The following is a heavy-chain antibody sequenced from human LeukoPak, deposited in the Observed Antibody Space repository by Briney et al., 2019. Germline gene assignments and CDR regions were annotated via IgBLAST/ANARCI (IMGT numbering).Heavy chain of an antibody. D-gene: IGHD4-17*01. J-gene: IGHJ3*02. CDR3: ARWGYGDRKRVAFDI. CDR1: GFTFDDYA. CDR2: ISWNSGSI. V-gene: IGHV3-9*01. Sequence: TGGSLRLSCAASGFTFDDYAMHWVRQAPGKGLEWVSGISWNSGSIGYADSVKGRFTISRDNAKNSLYLQMNSLRAEDTALYYCARWGYGDRKRVAFDIWGQGTMVTVSS.